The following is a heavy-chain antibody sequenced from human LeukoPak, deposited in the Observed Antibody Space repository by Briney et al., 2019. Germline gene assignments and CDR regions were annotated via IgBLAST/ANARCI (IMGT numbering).Heavy chain of an antibody. CDR2: ISAYNGNT. CDR3: ARDPATVMVRGIISPYKNWFDP. Sequence: GASVKVSCKASGYTFTSYGISWVRQAPGQGLEWMGWISAYNGNTNYAQMFQGRVTMTTDTSTSTAYMELRSLTSDDTAVYYCARDPATVMVRGIISPYKNWFDPWGQGTLVTVSS. D-gene: IGHD3-10*01. V-gene: IGHV1-18*01. J-gene: IGHJ5*02. CDR1: GYTFTSYG.